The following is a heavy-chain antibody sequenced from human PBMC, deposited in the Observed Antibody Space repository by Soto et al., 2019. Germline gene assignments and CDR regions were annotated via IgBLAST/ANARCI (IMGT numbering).Heavy chain of an antibody. CDR2: IIPIFGTA. Sequence: SVKVSCKASGGTFSSYAISWVRQAPGQGLEWMGGIIPIFGTANYAQKFQGRVTITADESTSTAYMELSSLRSEDTAEYYCARVQSSGWYRIDYWGQGTLVTVSS. J-gene: IGHJ4*02. V-gene: IGHV1-69*13. D-gene: IGHD6-19*01. CDR1: GGTFSSYA. CDR3: ARVQSSGWYRIDY.